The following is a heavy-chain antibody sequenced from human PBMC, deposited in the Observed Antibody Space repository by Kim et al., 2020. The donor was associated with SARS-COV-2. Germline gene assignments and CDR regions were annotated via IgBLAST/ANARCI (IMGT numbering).Heavy chain of an antibody. CDR3: AKKRGGEYSSSWDFDY. J-gene: IGHJ4*02. Sequence: SVKGRFTISRDNSKNTLYLQMNSLRAEDTAVYYCAKKRGGEYSSSWDFDYWGQGTLVTVSS. D-gene: IGHD6-13*01. V-gene: IGHV3-23*01.